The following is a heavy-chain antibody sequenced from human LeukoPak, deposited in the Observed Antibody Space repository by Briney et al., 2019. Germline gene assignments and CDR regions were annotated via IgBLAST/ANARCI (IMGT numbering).Heavy chain of an antibody. J-gene: IGHJ6*03. V-gene: IGHV1-18*01. D-gene: IGHD1-26*01. Sequence: ASVKVSCKASGYTFTSYGISWVRQAPGQGLEGMGWISAYNGNTNYAQKLQGRVTMTTDTSTSTAYMEMRSLRSDDPAVYYCARGIVGATGYYYYYMDVWGKGTTVTVSS. CDR1: GYTFTSYG. CDR3: ARGIVGATGYYYYYMDV. CDR2: ISAYNGNT.